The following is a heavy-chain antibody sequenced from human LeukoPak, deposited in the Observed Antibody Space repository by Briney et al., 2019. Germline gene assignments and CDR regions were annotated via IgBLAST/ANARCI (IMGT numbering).Heavy chain of an antibody. CDR2: IIPIFGTA. V-gene: IGHV1-69*05. Sequence: WVNVTCKCSGGTFSRYAFSWVRQAPGQGLGRVGGIIPIFGTANYAQKFQGRVTLTTDECTSTAYMELSSMRSEDTAVYYCASRRYCSSTSCYFDYWGQGTLVTVSS. J-gene: IGHJ4*02. D-gene: IGHD2-2*01. CDR1: GGTFSRYA. CDR3: ASRRYCSSTSCYFDY.